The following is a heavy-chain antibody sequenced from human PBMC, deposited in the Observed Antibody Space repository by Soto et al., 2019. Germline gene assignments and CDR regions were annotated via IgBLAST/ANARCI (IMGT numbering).Heavy chain of an antibody. CDR1: GFTVSSNY. Sequence: PGGSLRLSCAASGFTVSSNYMSWVRQTPGMGLVWVSRINSDGSSTNYADSVKGRFTISRDNAKNTLYLQMSSLRAEDTAVYYCARVQDGFYWYFDLWGRGTLVTVSS. V-gene: IGHV3-74*01. J-gene: IGHJ2*01. CDR3: ARVQDGFYWYFDL. CDR2: INSDGSST.